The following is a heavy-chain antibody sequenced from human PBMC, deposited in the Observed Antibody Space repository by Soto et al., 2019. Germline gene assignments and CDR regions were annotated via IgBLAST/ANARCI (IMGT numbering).Heavy chain of an antibody. D-gene: IGHD5-12*01. CDR3: ERDHALGYSAYYNTPSDY. J-gene: IGHJ4*02. CDR1: GFPFSIYA. V-gene: IGHV3-30-3*01. Sequence: GGSLRLSCAASGFPFSIYAIHWVRQAPGKGLEWVAVISYDGSNKYYADSVKGRFTISRDNSKNTLYLQMNSLRAAETAVYYCERDHALGYSAYYNTPSDYWDQGPQVTIFS. CDR2: ISYDGSNK.